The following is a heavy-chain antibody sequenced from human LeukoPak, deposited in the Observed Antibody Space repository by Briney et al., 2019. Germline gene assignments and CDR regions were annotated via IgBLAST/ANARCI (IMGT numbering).Heavy chain of an antibody. CDR1: GGSISSSSYY. CDR2: IYYSGST. J-gene: IGHJ5*02. Sequence: SETLSLTCTVSGGSISSSSYYWGWIRQPPGKGLEWIGSIYYSGSTYYNPSLKSRVPISVDTSKNQFSLKLSSVTAADTAVYYCARHRPEYSSSYYQYNWFDPWGQGTLVTVSS. CDR3: ARHRPEYSSSYYQYNWFDP. D-gene: IGHD6-6*01. V-gene: IGHV4-39*01.